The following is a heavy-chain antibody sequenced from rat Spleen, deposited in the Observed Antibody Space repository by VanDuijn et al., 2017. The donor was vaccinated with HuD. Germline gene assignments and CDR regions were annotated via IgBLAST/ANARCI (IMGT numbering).Heavy chain of an antibody. J-gene: IGHJ4*01. V-gene: IGHV2S12*01. Sequence: QVQLKESGPGLVQPSQTLSLTCTVSGFSSTSYHVSWVRQPPGKGLEWIAAISSGGRTYVNSAHKSRLSISRDTSKSQVFLKMNSLQTEDTAIYFCTGDRHSPGVMDAWGQGASVTVSS. CDR2: ISSGGRT. CDR1: GFSSTSYH. CDR3: TGDRHSPGVMDA. D-gene: IGHD1-4*01.